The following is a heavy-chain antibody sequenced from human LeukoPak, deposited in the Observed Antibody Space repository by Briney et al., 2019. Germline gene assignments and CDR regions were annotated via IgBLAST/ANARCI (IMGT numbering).Heavy chain of an antibody. Sequence: PSETLSLTCSVSGASISDDSWTWIRQPPGKGLDWIGFISYTGNTHYYNPSLKSRVTMSIDTSMNQFSLNLRSVTAAHTAVYYCARLGNCGNDCYAADYWGQGTLVTVSS. CDR1: GASISDDS. J-gene: IGHJ4*02. D-gene: IGHD2-21*02. V-gene: IGHV4-59*08. CDR2: ISYTGNTH. CDR3: ARLGNCGNDCYAADY.